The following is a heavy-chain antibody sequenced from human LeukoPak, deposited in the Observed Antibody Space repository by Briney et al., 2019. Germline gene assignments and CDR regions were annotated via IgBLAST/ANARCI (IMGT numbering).Heavy chain of an antibody. V-gene: IGHV3-66*01. D-gene: IGHD5/OR15-5a*01. CDR1: EFSVGSNY. Sequence: PGGSLRLSCAASEFSVGSNYMTWVRQAPGKGLEWVSLIYSGGSTYYADSVKGRFTISRDNSKNTLYLQMNSLRTEDTAVYYCAKDIGTGRVVSTIGSGYWGQGTLVTVSS. CDR3: AKDIGTGRVVSTIGSGY. J-gene: IGHJ4*02. CDR2: IYSGGST.